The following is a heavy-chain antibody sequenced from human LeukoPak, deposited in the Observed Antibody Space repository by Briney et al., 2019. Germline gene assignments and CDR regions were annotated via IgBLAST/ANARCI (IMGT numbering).Heavy chain of an antibody. J-gene: IGHJ4*02. CDR1: VAAIRDYH. CDR3: ATQAGGYASGSFDY. D-gene: IGHD5-18*01. CDR2: SHYTGNT. Sequence: SETLSLTCTVSVAAIRDYHWNWVRQPLGKGLEWIGYSHYTGNTDYNPSLKSRVTISVDTSKNQFSLSVTSVTAADAAVYYCATQAGGYASGSFDYWGQGTLVTVSS. V-gene: IGHV4-59*08.